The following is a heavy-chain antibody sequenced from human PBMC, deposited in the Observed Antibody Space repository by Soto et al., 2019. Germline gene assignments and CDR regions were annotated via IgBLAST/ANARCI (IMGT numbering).Heavy chain of an antibody. CDR2: IYYSGST. CDR3: ARWDYYDSSGYYLMYYGMDV. Sequence: SETLSLTCAVYGGPFSDYYWSWIRQPPGKGLEWIGCIYYSGSTKYNPSLKSRVTISVDTSKNHFSLRLSSVTAADTAVYYCARWDYYDSSGYYLMYYGMDVWGQGTTVTVSS. CDR1: GGPFSDYY. D-gene: IGHD3-22*01. J-gene: IGHJ6*02. V-gene: IGHV4-59*01.